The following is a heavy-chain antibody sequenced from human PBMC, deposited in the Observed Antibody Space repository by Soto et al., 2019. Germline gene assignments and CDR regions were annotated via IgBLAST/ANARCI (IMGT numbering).Heavy chain of an antibody. Sequence: GGSLRLSCAASGFTFSSYGMHWVRQAPGKGLEWVAVIWYDGSNKYYADSVKGRFTISRDNSKNTLYLQMNSLRAEDTAVYYCARVEGPAEMYVWGQGTTVTVSS. CDR2: IWYDGSNK. J-gene: IGHJ6*02. V-gene: IGHV3-33*01. CDR3: ARVEGPAEMYV. D-gene: IGHD2-15*01. CDR1: GFTFSSYG.